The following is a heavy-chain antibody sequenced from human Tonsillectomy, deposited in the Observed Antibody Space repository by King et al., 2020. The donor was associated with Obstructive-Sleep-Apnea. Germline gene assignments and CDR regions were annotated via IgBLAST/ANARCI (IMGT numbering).Heavy chain of an antibody. V-gene: IGHV4-34*01. Sequence: VQLQQWGAGLLKPSETLSLTCAVYGGSFSGDYWSWIRQPPGKGLEWIGEINHSGSTNYNPSLKRRVTISVDTSKNQFSLKLSSVTAADTAVYYCARVLSGSAFDYWGQGTLVTVSS. CDR3: ARVLSGSAFDY. D-gene: IGHD2-15*01. J-gene: IGHJ4*02. CDR1: GGSFSGDY. CDR2: INHSGST.